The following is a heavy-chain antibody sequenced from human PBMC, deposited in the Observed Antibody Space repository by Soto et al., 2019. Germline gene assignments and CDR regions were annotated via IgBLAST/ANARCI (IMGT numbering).Heavy chain of an antibody. CDR1: GGSFSGYY. J-gene: IGHJ5*02. V-gene: IGHV4-34*01. Sequence: SETLSLTCAAYGGSFSGYYWSWIRPPPGKGLEWIGEINHSGSTNYNPSLKSRVTISVDTSKNQFSLKLSSVTAADTAVYYCAKTHLRPRPRWFDPWGQGTLVTVSS. CDR2: INHSGST. CDR3: AKTHLRPRPRWFDP.